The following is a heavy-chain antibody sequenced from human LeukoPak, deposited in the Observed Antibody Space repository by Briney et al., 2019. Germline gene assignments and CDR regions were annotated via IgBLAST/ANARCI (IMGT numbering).Heavy chain of an antibody. CDR1: GGSFSNSVYY. CDR3: ARDNKSAGYDY. CDR2: ISASGSA. D-gene: IGHD6-13*01. Sequence: PSQTLSLTCTVSGGSFSNSVYYWGWLRQPAGKGLEWIGRISASGSADYNPSLKSRLIISVDSSRKQFSLKLTSVTDTDTATYYCARDNKSAGYDYWGQGTLVTVSS. J-gene: IGHJ4*02. V-gene: IGHV4-61*02.